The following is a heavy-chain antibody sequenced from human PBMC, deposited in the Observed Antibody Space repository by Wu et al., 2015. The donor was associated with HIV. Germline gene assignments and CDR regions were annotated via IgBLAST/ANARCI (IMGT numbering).Heavy chain of an antibody. D-gene: IGHD6-19*01. CDR3: ARGSIEAAYSSGWSGFDY. J-gene: IGHJ4*02. V-gene: IGHV1-69*12. Sequence: QVQLVQSGAEVKKPGSSVKVSCKASGGTFSSYAISWVRQAPGQGLEWMGGIIPIFGTANYAQKFQGRVTITADESTSTAYMELSSLRSEDTAVYYCARGSIEAAYSSGWSGFDYWGQGTLVHRLL. CDR1: GGTFSSYA. CDR2: IIPIFGTA.